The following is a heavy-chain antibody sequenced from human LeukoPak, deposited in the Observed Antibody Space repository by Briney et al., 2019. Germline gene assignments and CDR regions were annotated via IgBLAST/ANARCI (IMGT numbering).Heavy chain of an antibody. J-gene: IGHJ4*02. CDR3: AIPTFGGVIAFDY. V-gene: IGHV1-2*02. CDR2: INPNSGGT. Sequence: ASVKVSCKASGYTFTGYYMHWVRQAPGQGLEWMGWINPNSGGTNYAQKFQGRVTMTRDTSISTAYTELSRLRSDDTAVYYCAIPTFGGVIAFDYWGQGTLVTVSS. CDR1: GYTFTGYY. D-gene: IGHD3-16*02.